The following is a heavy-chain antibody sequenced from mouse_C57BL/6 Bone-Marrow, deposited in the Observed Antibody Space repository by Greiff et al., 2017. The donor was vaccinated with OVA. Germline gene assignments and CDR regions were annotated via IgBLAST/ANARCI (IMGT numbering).Heavy chain of an antibody. CDR3: ARNSNYVGTSFDY. CDR2: IYPRDGST. V-gene: IGHV1-78*01. CDR1: GYTFTDHT. J-gene: IGHJ2*01. Sequence: VHLVESDAELVKPGASVKISCKVSGYTFTDHTIHWMKQRPEQGLEWIGYIYPRDGSTKYNEKFKGKATLTADKSSSTAYMQLNSLTSEDSAVYFCARNSNYVGTSFDYWGQGTTLTVSS. D-gene: IGHD2-5*01.